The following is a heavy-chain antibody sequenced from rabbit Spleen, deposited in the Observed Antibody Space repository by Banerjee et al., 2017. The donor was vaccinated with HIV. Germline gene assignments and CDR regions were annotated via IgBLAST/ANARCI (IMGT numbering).Heavy chain of an antibody. Sequence: QEQLEESGGGLVKPEGSLTLTCKASGFSFSDRDVMCWVRQAPGKGLEWIGCIAGGSSGFTYSATWAKGRFTISKTSSTTVTLQMTSLTVADTAKYFCARDLAGVIGWNFYLWGQGTLVTVS. CDR1: GFSFSDRDV. J-gene: IGHJ4*01. V-gene: IGHV1S45*01. CDR2: IAGGSSGFT. CDR3: ARDLAGVIGWNFYL. D-gene: IGHD4-1*01.